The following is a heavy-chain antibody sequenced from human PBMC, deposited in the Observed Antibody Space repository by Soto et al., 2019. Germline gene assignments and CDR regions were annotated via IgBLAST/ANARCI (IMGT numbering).Heavy chain of an antibody. D-gene: IGHD6-19*01. CDR3: ARSMGWRDAFDI. Sequence: EVQLVESGGDLVQPGGSLRLSCAASGFSFRTYWMSWVRQAPGKGLEWVANIKQDGSDEYYVDSVKGRFTISRDNAENSLYLQINSLRAEDTAVYYCARSMGWRDAFDICGQGTMVTVSS. CDR2: IKQDGSDE. CDR1: GFSFRTYW. J-gene: IGHJ3*02. V-gene: IGHV3-7*01.